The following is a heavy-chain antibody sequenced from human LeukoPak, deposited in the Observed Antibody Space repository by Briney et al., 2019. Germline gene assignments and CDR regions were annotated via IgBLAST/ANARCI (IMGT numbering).Heavy chain of an antibody. D-gene: IGHD3-10*01. J-gene: IGHJ5*02. V-gene: IGHV4-59*01. CDR1: GGSISSYF. Sequence: SETLSLTCTVSGGSISSYFWSWIRQPPGKGLEWIGYVYYSGITNYNPSLKSRVSMSVDTSKNQFPLKLSSVTAADTAVYYCARNYYGSASYYRTGFDPWGQGTLVTVSS. CDR3: ARNYYGSASYYRTGFDP. CDR2: VYYSGIT.